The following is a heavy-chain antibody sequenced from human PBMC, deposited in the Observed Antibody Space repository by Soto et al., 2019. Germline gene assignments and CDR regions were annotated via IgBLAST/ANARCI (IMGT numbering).Heavy chain of an antibody. CDR3: ARDWPVGSSGYYYMI. D-gene: IGHD3-22*01. Sequence: KTSETLSLTCAVYGGSFANYYWNWIRQPPGKGLEWIGEINYSGSTDYNPSLESRVTISVDTSKNQFSLKLSSVTAADTAVYYCARDWPVGSSGYYYMIWGQGTLVTVSS. CDR1: GGSFANYY. CDR2: INYSGST. V-gene: IGHV4-34*01. J-gene: IGHJ4*02.